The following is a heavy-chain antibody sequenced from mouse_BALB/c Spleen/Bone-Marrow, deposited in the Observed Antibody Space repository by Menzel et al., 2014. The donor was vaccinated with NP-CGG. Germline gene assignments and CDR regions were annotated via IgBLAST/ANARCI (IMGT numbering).Heavy chain of an antibody. J-gene: IGHJ4*01. CDR3: ARAGMDY. D-gene: IGHD3-3*01. Sequence: EVQRVESGGGLVQPGGSRKLSCAASGFTFRSFGMHWVRQAPEKGLEWVAYISSGSSTIYYADTVKGRFTISRDNPKNTLFLQMTSLRSEDTAMYYCARAGMDYWGQGTSVTVSS. V-gene: IGHV5-17*02. CDR1: GFTFRSFG. CDR2: ISSGSSTI.